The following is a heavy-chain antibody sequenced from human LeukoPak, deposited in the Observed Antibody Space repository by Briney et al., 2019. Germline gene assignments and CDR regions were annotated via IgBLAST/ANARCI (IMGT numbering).Heavy chain of an antibody. V-gene: IGHV3-30*18. J-gene: IGHJ5*02. CDR3: AKGDDFWSA. CDR2: ISYDGSNK. CDR1: GFTFRSYG. Sequence: GGSLRLSCAASGFTFRSYGMHWVRQAPGKGLEWVAVISYDGSNKYYADSVKGRFTISRDNSKNTLYLQMNSLRAEDTAVYYCAKGDDFWSAWGQGTLATVSS. D-gene: IGHD3-3*01.